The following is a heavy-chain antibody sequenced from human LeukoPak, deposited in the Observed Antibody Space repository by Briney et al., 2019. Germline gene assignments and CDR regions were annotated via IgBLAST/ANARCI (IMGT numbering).Heavy chain of an antibody. Sequence: PGGSLRLSCAASGFTFSSYGMHWVRQAPGKGLEWVSYISSSGSTIYYADSVKGRFTISRDNAKNSLYLQMNSLRAEDTAVYYCARALYSSSNSYYYYGMDVWGQGTTVTVSS. V-gene: IGHV3-48*04. D-gene: IGHD6-6*01. CDR1: GFTFSSYG. CDR2: ISSSGSTI. CDR3: ARALYSSSNSYYYYGMDV. J-gene: IGHJ6*02.